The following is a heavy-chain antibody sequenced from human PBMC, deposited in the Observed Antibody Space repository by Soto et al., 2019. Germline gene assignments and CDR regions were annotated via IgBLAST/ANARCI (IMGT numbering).Heavy chain of an antibody. CDR1: DGTFGVYY. CDR3: AREESSSGLDY. CDR2: INHSGST. Sequence: SDSLSLTYAGCDGTFGVYYWNWIRQPPGKGLEWIGEINHSGSTKYNPSLKSRVTMSVDTSNNHFSLKLTSVTAADTAVYYCAREESSSGLDYWGQG. V-gene: IGHV4-34*01. J-gene: IGHJ4*02. D-gene: IGHD6-19*01.